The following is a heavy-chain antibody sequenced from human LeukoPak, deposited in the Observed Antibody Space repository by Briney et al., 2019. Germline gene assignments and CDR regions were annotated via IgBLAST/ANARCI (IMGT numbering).Heavy chain of an antibody. CDR3: ASYDYVWGSSGY. CDR2: INHSGST. J-gene: IGHJ4*02. V-gene: IGHV4-34*01. D-gene: IGHD3-16*01. CDR1: GGSFSGYY. Sequence: SETLSLTCAVYGGSFSGYYWSWIRQPPGKGLEWIGEINHSGSTNYNPSLKSRVTISVDTSKNQFSLKLSSVTAADTAVYYCASYDYVWGSSGYWGQGTLVTVSS.